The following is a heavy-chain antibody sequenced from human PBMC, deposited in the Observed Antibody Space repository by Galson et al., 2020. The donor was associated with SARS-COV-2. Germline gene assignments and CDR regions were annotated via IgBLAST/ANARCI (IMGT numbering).Heavy chain of an antibody. CDR3: ARDPIHQDYGMDV. CDR2: IYTSGST. Sequence: SETLSLTCTVSGGSISSGSYYWSWIRQPAGKGLEWIGRIYTSGSTNYNPSLKSRVTISVDTSKNQFSLKLSSVTAADTAVYYCARDPIHQDYGMDVWGQGTTVTVSS. CDR1: GGSISSGSYY. D-gene: IGHD5-18*01. J-gene: IGHJ6*02. V-gene: IGHV4-61*02.